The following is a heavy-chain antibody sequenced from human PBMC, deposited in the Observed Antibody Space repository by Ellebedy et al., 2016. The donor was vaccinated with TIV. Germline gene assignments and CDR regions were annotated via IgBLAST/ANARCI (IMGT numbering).Heavy chain of an antibody. Sequence: AASVKVSCKASGYIFTTYYIHWVRQAPGQGLEWMGVIDPSGGSTDYAQKFQGRVTLTRDTSTSTVCMDMSSLRSEDTAVYYCAIDRAPDGRNWYFDLWGRGTLVTVSS. CDR2: IDPSGGST. CDR3: AIDRAPDGRNWYFDL. V-gene: IGHV1-46*01. CDR1: GYIFTTYY. D-gene: IGHD5-24*01. J-gene: IGHJ2*01.